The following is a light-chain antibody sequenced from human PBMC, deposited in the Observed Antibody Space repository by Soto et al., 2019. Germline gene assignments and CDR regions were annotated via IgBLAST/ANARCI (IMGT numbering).Light chain of an antibody. V-gene: IGLV2-14*01. CDR3: SSYTTSSTLV. CDR1: SSDIGGYQY. Sequence: QSALTQPASVSGSPGQSITISCTGTSSDIGGYQYVSWYQHHPGKAPKLIIYEIINRPSGVSHRFSGSKSGNTASLTISGLQAEDEADYYCSSYTTSSTLVFGGGTKLTVL. J-gene: IGLJ3*02. CDR2: EII.